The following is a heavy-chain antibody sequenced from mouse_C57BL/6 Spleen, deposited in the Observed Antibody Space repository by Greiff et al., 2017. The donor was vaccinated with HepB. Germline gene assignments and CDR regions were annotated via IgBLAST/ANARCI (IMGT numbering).Heavy chain of an antibody. Sequence: VQLQQSGHELVKPGASVKIPCKASGYAFSSSWMNWVKQRPGKGLEWIGRIYLGDGDTNYNGKLKGKATLTADKSSNTAYMQHSSLTSEDSAVYVCARDYYGNSLHDYWGKGSTLTVSS. J-gene: IGHJ2*01. CDR1: GYAFSSSW. CDR2: IYLGDGDT. D-gene: IGHD1-1*01. CDR3: ARDYYGNSLHDY. V-gene: IGHV1-82*01.